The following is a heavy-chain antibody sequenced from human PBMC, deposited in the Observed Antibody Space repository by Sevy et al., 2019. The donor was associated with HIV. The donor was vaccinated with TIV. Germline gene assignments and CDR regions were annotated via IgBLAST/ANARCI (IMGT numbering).Heavy chain of an antibody. J-gene: IGHJ4*02. CDR1: GFTFSDYY. D-gene: IGHD3-22*01. Sequence: GGSLRLSCAASGFTFSDYYMNWIRQAPGKGPEWVSYISSSGNTIYYADSVKGRLTISRDNAKNSLYLQMNSLRAEDTAVYYCARVVNYYDRGPSDYWGQGTLVTVSS. V-gene: IGHV3-11*01. CDR2: ISSSGNTI. CDR3: ARVVNYYDRGPSDY.